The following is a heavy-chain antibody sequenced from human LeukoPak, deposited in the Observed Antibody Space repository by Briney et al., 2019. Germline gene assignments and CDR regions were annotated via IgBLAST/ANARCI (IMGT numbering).Heavy chain of an antibody. V-gene: IGHV4-4*07. D-gene: IGHD3-10*01. CDR2: IYTSGST. CDR1: GGSISSYY. J-gene: IGHJ4*02. CDR3: ARSRMPLWFGESKNPYSFDY. Sequence: SSETLSLTCTVSGGSISSYYWSWIRQPAGKGLEWIGRIYTSGSTNYNPSLKSRVTMSVDTSKNQFSLKLNSVTAADTAVYYCARSRMPLWFGESKNPYSFDYWGQGTLVTVSS.